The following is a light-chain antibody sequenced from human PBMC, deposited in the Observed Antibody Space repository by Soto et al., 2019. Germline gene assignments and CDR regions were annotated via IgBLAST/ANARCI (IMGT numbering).Light chain of an antibody. CDR1: QTIMTY. Sequence: DIQLTQSQSSLSASVGDEVTITCRASQTIMTYLNWYQQKPGKAPKLLIYAASSLQSGVPSRFSGSGSGTDFTLTISSLQPEDFATYYCQQSYSTPITLGQGTRLEVK. J-gene: IGKJ5*01. CDR2: AAS. V-gene: IGKV1-39*01. CDR3: QQSYSTPIT.